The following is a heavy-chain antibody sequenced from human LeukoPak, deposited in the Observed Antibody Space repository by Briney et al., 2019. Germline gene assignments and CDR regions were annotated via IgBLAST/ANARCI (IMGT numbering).Heavy chain of an antibody. J-gene: IGHJ4*02. Sequence: SETLSLTCAVYGGSFSGYYWSWIRQPPGKGLEWIGEINHSGGTNYNPSLKSRVTISVDTSKNQFSLKLSSVTAADTAVYYCAREKRGIAAAGKEGDYWGQGTLVTVSS. V-gene: IGHV4-34*01. D-gene: IGHD6-13*01. CDR3: AREKRGIAAAGKEGDY. CDR2: INHSGGT. CDR1: GGSFSGYY.